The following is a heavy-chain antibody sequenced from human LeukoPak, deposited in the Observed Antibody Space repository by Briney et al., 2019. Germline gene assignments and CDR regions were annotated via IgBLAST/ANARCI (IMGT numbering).Heavy chain of an antibody. Sequence: QPGGSLRLSCAASGFTFSSYWMHWVRQAPGKGLVWVSRINSDGSSTSYADSVKGRFTISRDNAKNSLYLQMNSLRAEDTALYYCARIDYGDYAGLDCWGQGTLVTVSS. D-gene: IGHD4-17*01. J-gene: IGHJ4*02. CDR2: INSDGSST. CDR3: ARIDYGDYAGLDC. CDR1: GFTFSSYW. V-gene: IGHV3-74*01.